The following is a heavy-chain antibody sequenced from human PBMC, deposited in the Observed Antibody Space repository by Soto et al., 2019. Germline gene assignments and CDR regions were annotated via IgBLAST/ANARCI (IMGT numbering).Heavy chain of an antibody. Sequence: ASVKVSCKASGYTFIGYYIHWVLQAPGQGLEWMGRINPRSGDTTYAQKFRGRLTMTRDTSISTAYMELSSLRSDDTAVYYCGRDGVGATPLGWFDPWGQGSLVTVS. CDR3: GRDGVGATPLGWFDP. CDR2: INPRSGDT. CDR1: GYTFIGYY. D-gene: IGHD1-26*01. J-gene: IGHJ5*02. V-gene: IGHV1-2*06.